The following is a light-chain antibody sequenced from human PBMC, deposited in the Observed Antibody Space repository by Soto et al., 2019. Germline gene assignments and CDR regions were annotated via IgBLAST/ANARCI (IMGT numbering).Light chain of an antibody. J-gene: IGLJ1*01. CDR3: SSYTSSSSYV. Sequence: HSALTQPASVSGSPGQSITISCTGTSSDVGLYDYVSWYQQHPGKAPQLIIYEVSNRPSGVSDRFSGSKSGNTASLTISGLQAEDEADYHCSSYTSSSSYVFGAGTKVTV. CDR2: EVS. V-gene: IGLV2-14*01. CDR1: SSDVGLYDY.